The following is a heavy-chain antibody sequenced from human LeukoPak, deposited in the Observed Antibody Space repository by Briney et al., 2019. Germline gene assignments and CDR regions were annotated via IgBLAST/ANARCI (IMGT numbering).Heavy chain of an antibody. CDR2: IKSKTDGGTT. CDR3: TTLNYYDSSGYFVDY. V-gene: IGHV3-15*01. D-gene: IGHD3-22*01. Sequence: GGSLRLSCAASGFTFSNAWMSWVRQAPGKGLEWVGRIKSKTDGGTTDYAAPVKGRFTISRDDSKNPLYLEMNSLKTEDTAVYYCTTLNYYDSSGYFVDYWGQGTLVTVSS. J-gene: IGHJ4*02. CDR1: GFTFSNAW.